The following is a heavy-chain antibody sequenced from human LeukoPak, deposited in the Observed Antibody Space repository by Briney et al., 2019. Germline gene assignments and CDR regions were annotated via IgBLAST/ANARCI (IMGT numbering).Heavy chain of an antibody. CDR1: GFTFSSYG. CDR2: IWYDGGNK. D-gene: IGHD5-12*01. V-gene: IGHV3-33*06. J-gene: IGHJ4*02. CDR3: AKDSGYIRGYFDY. Sequence: GGSLRLSCAASGFTFSSYGMHWVRQAPGKGLEWVAVIWYDGGNKYYADSVKGRFTISRDNSKNTLYLQMNSLRAEDTAVYYRAKDSGYIRGYFDYWGQGTLVTVSS.